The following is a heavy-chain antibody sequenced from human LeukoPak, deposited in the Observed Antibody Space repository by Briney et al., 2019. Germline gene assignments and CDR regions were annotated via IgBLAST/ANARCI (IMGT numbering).Heavy chain of an antibody. J-gene: IGHJ4*02. CDR1: GGSISSSSYY. CDR3: ASIIYSSGPDY. Sequence: PSETLSLTCTVSGGSISSSSYYWGWIRQPPGKGLEWIGSIYYSGSTYYNPSLKSRVTISVDTSKNQFSLKLSSVTAADTAVYYCASIIYSSGPDYWGQGTLVTVSS. V-gene: IGHV4-39*07. D-gene: IGHD6-19*01. CDR2: IYYSGST.